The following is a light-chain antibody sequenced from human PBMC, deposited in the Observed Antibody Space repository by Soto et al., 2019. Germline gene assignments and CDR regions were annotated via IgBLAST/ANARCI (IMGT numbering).Light chain of an antibody. CDR1: QSVSSSY. CDR2: GAS. CDR3: QQYGRSPWK. Sequence: IVLTHAPCTLSLSPGERATLSCMASQSVSSSYLAWYQQKPGQAPRLLIYGASSRATGIPDRFSGSGSGTDFTLTISRLEPEDFAVYYCQQYGRSPWKFGQGTKV. V-gene: IGKV3-20*01. J-gene: IGKJ1*01.